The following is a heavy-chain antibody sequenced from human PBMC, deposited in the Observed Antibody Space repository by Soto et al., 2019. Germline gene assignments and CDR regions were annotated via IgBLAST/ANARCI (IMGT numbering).Heavy chain of an antibody. CDR3: ARAGHYYGSGSAYFDY. V-gene: IGHV4-59*01. CDR1: GGSISSYY. J-gene: IGHJ4*02. D-gene: IGHD3-10*01. CDR2: IYYSGST. Sequence: KPSETLSLTCTVSGGSISSYYWSWIRQPPGKGLEWIGYIYYSGSTNYNPSLKSRVTISVDTSKNQFSLKLSSVTAADTAVYYCARAGHYYGSGSAYFDYWGQGTLVTVSS.